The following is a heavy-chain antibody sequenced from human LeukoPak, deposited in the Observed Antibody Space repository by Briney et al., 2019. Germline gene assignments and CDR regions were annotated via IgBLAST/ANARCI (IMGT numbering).Heavy chain of an antibody. CDR1: GYTFNSYG. V-gene: IGHV1-18*01. Sequence: GASLKVSCKASGYTFNSYGISCVRQAPGQGLEWMGWISVYNGNTNYAEKLQGRVTLTTDTSTSTAYMELRSLRPDDTAVYYCARDNPLMGASDYWGQGTLVTVSS. CDR3: ARDNPLMGASDY. CDR2: ISVYNGNT. D-gene: IGHD1-26*01. J-gene: IGHJ4*02.